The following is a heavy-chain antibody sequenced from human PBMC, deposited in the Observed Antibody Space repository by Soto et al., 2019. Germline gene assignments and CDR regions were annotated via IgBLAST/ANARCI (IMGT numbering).Heavy chain of an antibody. CDR2: IYTTGST. Sequence: SETLSLSGTVSGGSVSTYFWSWIRQPAGGGLEWIGRIYTTGSTNYNPSLKSRVTMSLDTSRNQFSLKLSSVTAADTAVYYCAREGGYFDSSGSGVYHYHGVDVWGQGTTVTVSS. D-gene: IGHD3-22*01. CDR1: GGSVSTYF. CDR3: AREGGYFDSSGSGVYHYHGVDV. J-gene: IGHJ6*02. V-gene: IGHV4-4*07.